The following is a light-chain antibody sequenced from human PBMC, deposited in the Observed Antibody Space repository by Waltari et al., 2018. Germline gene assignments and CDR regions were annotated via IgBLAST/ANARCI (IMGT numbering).Light chain of an antibody. CDR3: CSYAGSSMVV. CDR1: SSDVGSYNL. Sequence: QSALTQPASVSGSPGQSITIPCTGTSSDVGSYNLVSWYQQHPGKAPKLMIYEVSKRPSGVSNRFSGSKSGNTASLTISGLQAEDEADYYCCSYAGSSMVVFGGGTKLTVL. V-gene: IGLV2-23*02. CDR2: EVS. J-gene: IGLJ2*01.